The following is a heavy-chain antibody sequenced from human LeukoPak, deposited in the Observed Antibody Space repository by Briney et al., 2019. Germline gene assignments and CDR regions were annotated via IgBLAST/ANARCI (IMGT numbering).Heavy chain of an antibody. CDR2: INPVGTAT. CDR3: GRFGYVAGVDL. V-gene: IGHV3-7*01. Sequence: GGSLRLSCAASGFSFSAYWMTWVRQAPGAGLEFVANINPVGTATYYADPVKGRFTISRDNAKNLVYLQMNSLRAEDTAVYHCGRFGYVAGVDLWGQGTLVTVSS. D-gene: IGHD6-19*01. J-gene: IGHJ4*02. CDR1: GFSFSAYW.